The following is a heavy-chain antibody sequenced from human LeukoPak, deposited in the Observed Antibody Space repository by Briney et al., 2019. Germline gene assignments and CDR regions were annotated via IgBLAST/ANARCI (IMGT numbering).Heavy chain of an antibody. J-gene: IGHJ4*02. CDR1: GGSISSYY. D-gene: IGHD6-13*01. V-gene: IGHV4-59*01. CDR3: ARGEYSSSLDY. CDR2: IYYSGST. Sequence: PSETLSLTCTVSGGSISSYYWSWIRQPPGKGLEWIGYIYYSGSTNYNPSLKSRVTISVDTSKNQFSLKLSSVTAADTAVYYCARGEYSSSLDYWGQGTLVTVSS.